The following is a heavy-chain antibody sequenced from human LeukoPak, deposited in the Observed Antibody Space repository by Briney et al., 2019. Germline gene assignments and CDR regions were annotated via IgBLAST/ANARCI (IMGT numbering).Heavy chain of an antibody. CDR3: ARERWFGERASYNFDY. Sequence: PGGSLRLSCAASGFTFSNYGMQWVRQAPGKGLERVAVVWYDGSDKYYADSVKGRFTISRDNSENTLYLQMISLRAEDTAVYYCARERWFGERASYNFDYWGQGTLVTVSS. D-gene: IGHD3-10*01. V-gene: IGHV3-33*01. J-gene: IGHJ4*02. CDR2: VWYDGSDK. CDR1: GFTFSNYG.